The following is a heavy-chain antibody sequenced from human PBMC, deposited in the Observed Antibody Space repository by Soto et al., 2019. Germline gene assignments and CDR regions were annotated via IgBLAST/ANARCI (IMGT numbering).Heavy chain of an antibody. CDR3: ASFHYYDRTLDY. CDR2: INPSGGST. D-gene: IGHD3-22*01. J-gene: IGHJ4*02. Sequence: ASVKVSCKASGYIFTSYYMHWVRQAPGQGLEWMGIINPSGGSTSYAQKFQGRVTMTRDTSTSTVYMELSSLRSEDTAVYYCASFHYYDRTLDYWGQGTLVTVSS. CDR1: GYIFTSYY. V-gene: IGHV1-46*03.